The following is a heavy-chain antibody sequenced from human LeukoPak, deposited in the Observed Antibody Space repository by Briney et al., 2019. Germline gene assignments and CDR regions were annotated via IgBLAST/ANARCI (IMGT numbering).Heavy chain of an antibody. CDR3: ARSTIFGVAPYGMDV. D-gene: IGHD3-3*01. CDR1: GFTFSSYS. CDR2: ISSSSSYI. V-gene: IGHV3-21*01. J-gene: IGHJ6*02. Sequence: GGSLRLSCAASGFTFSSYSMNWVRQAPGKGLEWVSSISSSSSYIYYADSVKGRFTISRDNAKNSLYLQMNSPRAEDTAVYYCARSTIFGVAPYGMDVWGQGTTVTVSS.